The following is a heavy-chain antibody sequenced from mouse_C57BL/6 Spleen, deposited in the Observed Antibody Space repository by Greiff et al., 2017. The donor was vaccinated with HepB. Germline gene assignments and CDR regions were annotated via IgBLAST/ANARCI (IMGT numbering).Heavy chain of an antibody. CDR2: IYPGSGST. V-gene: IGHV1-55*01. Sequence: QVQLQQSGAELVKPGASVKMSCKASGYTFTSYWITWVKQRPGQGLEWIGDIYPGSGSTNYNEKFKSKATLTVDTSSSTTYLQLSSLTSEDAAVYYCARYDGNFPWFAYWGQGTLVTVSA. J-gene: IGHJ3*01. CDR3: ARYDGNFPWFAY. CDR1: GYTFTSYW. D-gene: IGHD2-3*01.